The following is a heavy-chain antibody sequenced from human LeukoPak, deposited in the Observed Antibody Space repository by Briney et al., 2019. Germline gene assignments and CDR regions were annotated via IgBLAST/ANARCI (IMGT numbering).Heavy chain of an antibody. V-gene: IGHV1-2*02. Sequence: ASVKVSCKASGYTFTGYYMHWVRQAPGQGLEWMGWINPNSGGTNYAQKFQGRVTMTRDTSISTAYMELSRLGSDDTAVYYCATTYYYDSSGYYLFDYWGQGTLVTVSS. D-gene: IGHD3-22*01. CDR2: INPNSGGT. CDR1: GYTFTGYY. CDR3: ATTYYYDSSGYYLFDY. J-gene: IGHJ4*02.